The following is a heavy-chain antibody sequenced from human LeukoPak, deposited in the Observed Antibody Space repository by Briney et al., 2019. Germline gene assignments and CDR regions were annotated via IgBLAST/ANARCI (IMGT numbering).Heavy chain of an antibody. Sequence: PGGSLRLSCAASGFTFSDYYMSWIRQAPGKGLEWVSYISSSGSTIYYAGSVKGRFTISRDNAKNSLYLQMNSLRAEDTAVYYCARDVNCSGGSCYLYYFDYWGQGTLVTVSS. CDR2: ISSSGSTI. J-gene: IGHJ4*02. V-gene: IGHV3-11*04. D-gene: IGHD2-15*01. CDR3: ARDVNCSGGSCYLYYFDY. CDR1: GFTFSDYY.